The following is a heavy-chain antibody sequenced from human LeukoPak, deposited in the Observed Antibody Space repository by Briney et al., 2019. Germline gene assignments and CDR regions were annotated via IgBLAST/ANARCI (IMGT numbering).Heavy chain of an antibody. Sequence: SETLSLTCIVSGGSISSYYWSWIRQPPGKGLEWIGYIYYSGSTNHNPSLKSRVAISVDTSKNQFSLKLSSVTAADTAVYFCVRGLSQFDYWSQGTLVTVSS. V-gene: IGHV4-59*01. J-gene: IGHJ4*02. CDR3: VRGLSQFDY. CDR2: IYYSGST. CDR1: GGSISSYY. D-gene: IGHD3-16*01.